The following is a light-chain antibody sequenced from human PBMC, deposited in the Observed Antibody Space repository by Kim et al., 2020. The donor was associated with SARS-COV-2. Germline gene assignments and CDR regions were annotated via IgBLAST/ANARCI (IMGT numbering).Light chain of an antibody. CDR2: EAY. CDR1: QSVSSSN. CDR3: QQLDASPRT. Sequence: PEERATPPCRASQSVSSSNLAWDQQKPGQAPRLLIYEAYRRVTGIPDRFSGSGSGTDFTLTISRLEPEDFAVYYCQQLDASPRTFGQGTKVDIK. J-gene: IGKJ1*01. V-gene: IGKV3-20*01.